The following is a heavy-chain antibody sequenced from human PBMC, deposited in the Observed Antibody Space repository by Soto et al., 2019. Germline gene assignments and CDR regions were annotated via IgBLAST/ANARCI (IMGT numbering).Heavy chain of an antibody. D-gene: IGHD3-10*01. CDR2: IYYSGST. Sequence: QLQLQESGPGLVKPSETLSLTCTVSGGSISSSSYYWGWIRQPPGKGLEWIGSIYYSGSTYYNPSLKSRVTISVDTSKNQLSLKLSSVTAADTAVYYCARLDSMARWYWGQGTLVTVSS. V-gene: IGHV4-39*01. J-gene: IGHJ4*02. CDR3: ARLDSMARWY. CDR1: GGSISSSSYY.